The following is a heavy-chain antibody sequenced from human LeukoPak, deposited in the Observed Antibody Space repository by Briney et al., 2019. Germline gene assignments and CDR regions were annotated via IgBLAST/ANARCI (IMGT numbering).Heavy chain of an antibody. J-gene: IGHJ4*02. D-gene: IGHD2-2*01. CDR1: GFTFSDYY. Sequence: GGSLRLSCAASGFTFSDYYMSWIRQAPGKGLEWVSYISSSGSTIYYADSVKGRFTISGDNSKNTLFLQTNSLRAEDTAVYYCAHGAMYQLDYWGQGTLVTVSS. CDR3: AHGAMYQLDY. CDR2: ISSSGSTI. V-gene: IGHV3-11*01.